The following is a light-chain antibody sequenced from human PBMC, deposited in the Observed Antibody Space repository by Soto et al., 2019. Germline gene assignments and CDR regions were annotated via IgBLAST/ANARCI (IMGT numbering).Light chain of an antibody. V-gene: IGKV3-20*01. CDR2: GAS. J-gene: IGKJ1*01. Sequence: EIVLTQSPGTLSLSPGERATLYCRASQSVSSNLAWYQQKPGQAPRLLIYGASSRATGIPDRFSGSGSGTDFTLTISRLETEDFGVYYCQQYATSPPRTFGQGTKVDIK. CDR1: QSVSSN. CDR3: QQYATSPPRT.